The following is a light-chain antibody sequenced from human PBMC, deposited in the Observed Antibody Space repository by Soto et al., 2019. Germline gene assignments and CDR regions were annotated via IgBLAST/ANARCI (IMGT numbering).Light chain of an antibody. V-gene: IGLV2-11*02. CDR2: DVS. CDR1: STDVGGYSY. J-gene: IGLJ1*01. CDR3: CSYAGGSYV. Sequence: QSVLTHPRPVSGSPGQPVTISCTRTSTDVGGYSYVSCYQQHPGKAAKAMIYDVSERPSGVPDRFSGSKSGNTASLTISGLPADDAAAYYCCSYAGGSYVCGAGTK.